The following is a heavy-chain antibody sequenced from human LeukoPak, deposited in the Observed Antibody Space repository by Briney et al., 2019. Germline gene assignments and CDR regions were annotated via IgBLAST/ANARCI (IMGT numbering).Heavy chain of an antibody. CDR1: GGTFSSYA. J-gene: IGHJ3*02. CDR2: INPNSGAA. V-gene: IGHV1-2*06. Sequence: ASVKVSCKASGGTFSSYAISWVRQAPGQGLEWVGRINPNSGAANSAQKFQDRVGMTRDTSISTVYMELSSLRSDDTAVYYCARDQGNDAFDIWGQGTMVTVS. CDR3: ARDQGNDAFDI.